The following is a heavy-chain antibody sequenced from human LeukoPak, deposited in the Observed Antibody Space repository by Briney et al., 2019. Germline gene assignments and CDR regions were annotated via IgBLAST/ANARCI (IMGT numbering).Heavy chain of an antibody. CDR1: GGSISSGDYY. Sequence: KPSETLSLTCTVSGGSISSGDYYWSWIRQPPGKGLEWIGYIYYSGSTYYNPSLKSRVTISVDTSKNQFSLKLSSVTAADTAVYYCARTAEYSTIYFDLSGRGTLVTVSS. V-gene: IGHV4-30-4*08. CDR2: IYYSGST. CDR3: ARTAEYSTIYFDL. J-gene: IGHJ2*01. D-gene: IGHD6-6*01.